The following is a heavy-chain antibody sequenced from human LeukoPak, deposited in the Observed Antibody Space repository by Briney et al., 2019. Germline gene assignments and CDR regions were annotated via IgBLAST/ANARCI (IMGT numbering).Heavy chain of an antibody. CDR3: ASLAVAGLSEGY. J-gene: IGHJ4*02. CDR1: GGSISSDSYY. D-gene: IGHD6-19*01. CDR2: IYYSGST. V-gene: IGHV4-39*01. Sequence: SETLSPTCTVSGGSISSDSYYWAWIRQPPGKGLEWIASIYYSGSTYYNPSLKSRVTISVDTSRNQFSLKLSSVTAADTAVHYCASLAVAGLSEGYWGQGTLVIVSS.